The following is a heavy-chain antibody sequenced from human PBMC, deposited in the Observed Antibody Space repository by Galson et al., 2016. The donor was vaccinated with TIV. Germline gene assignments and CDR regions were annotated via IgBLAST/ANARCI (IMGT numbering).Heavy chain of an antibody. CDR3: AKTIDVSGVLINYFYYGMDV. D-gene: IGHD3-3*01. V-gene: IGHV3-23*01. Sequence: SLRLSCAASGFTLSDFAMHWVRQAPGKGLEWVSSISATGGSTYYAGSVRGRFTTSRDNSNDHLSLHMSNLRAEDTAVYYCAKTIDVSGVLINYFYYGMDVWGHGTTVSVSS. CDR2: ISATGGST. J-gene: IGHJ6*02. CDR1: GFTLSDFA.